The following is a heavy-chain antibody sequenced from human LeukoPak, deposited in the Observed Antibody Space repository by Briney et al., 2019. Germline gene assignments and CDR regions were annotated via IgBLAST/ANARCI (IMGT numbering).Heavy chain of an antibody. V-gene: IGHV7-4-1*02. J-gene: IGHJ5*02. CDR1: GYTFTSYA. Sequence: GASVKVSCKASGYTFTSYAMNWVRQAPGQGLEWMGWINTNTGNPTYAQGFTGRFVFSLDTSVSTAYLQISSLKAEDTAVYYCARGRKLRGWFTRDYNWFDPWGQGTLVTVSS. CDR2: INTNTGNP. D-gene: IGHD6-19*01. CDR3: ARGRKLRGWFTRDYNWFDP.